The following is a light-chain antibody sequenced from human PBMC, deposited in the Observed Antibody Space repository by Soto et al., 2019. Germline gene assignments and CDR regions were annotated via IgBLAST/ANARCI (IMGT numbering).Light chain of an antibody. CDR3: QPRTSPIT. V-gene: IGKV3-11*01. CDR1: QSVSSH. J-gene: IGKJ5*01. CDR2: DAS. Sequence: GTVSMSRGEPAPHTIRASQSVSSHLAWFQQRPGQAPRLLIYDASNRATGIPARFSGRGSGTDFTLTSRSLECADFAVYCCQPRTSPITVRQGTRLEIK.